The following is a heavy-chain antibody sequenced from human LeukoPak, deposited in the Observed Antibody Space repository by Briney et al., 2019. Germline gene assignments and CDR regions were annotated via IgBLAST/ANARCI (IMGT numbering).Heavy chain of an antibody. D-gene: IGHD1-26*01. CDR2: TYYRSKWYN. CDR3: ARGVGGSYTDHTDDAFDI. Sequence: SQTLSLTCAISGDSVSSNSAAWNWIRQSPSRGLEWLGRTYYRSKWYNDYAVSVKSRITINQDTSKNQFSLQLNSVTPEDTAVYYCARGVGGSYTDHTDDAFDIWGQGTMVTVSS. V-gene: IGHV6-1*01. J-gene: IGHJ3*02. CDR1: GDSVSSNSAA.